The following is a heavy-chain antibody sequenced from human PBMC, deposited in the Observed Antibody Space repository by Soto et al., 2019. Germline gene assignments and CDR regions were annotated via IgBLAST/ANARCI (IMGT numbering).Heavy chain of an antibody. J-gene: IGHJ4*02. CDR3: ARGNRDSFDY. CDR2: INHSGST. Sequence: SETLSLTCAVYGGSFSDYYWSWIRQPPGKGLEWIGEINHSGSTNYNPSLKSRVTISVDTSKNQFSLKLSSVTAADTAVFYCARGNRDSFDYWGQGTLVTVSS. CDR1: GGSFSDYY. V-gene: IGHV4-34*01.